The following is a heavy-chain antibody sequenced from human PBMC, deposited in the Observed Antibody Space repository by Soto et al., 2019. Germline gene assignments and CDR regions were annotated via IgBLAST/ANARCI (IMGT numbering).Heavy chain of an antibody. V-gene: IGHV4-39*01. J-gene: IGHJ5*02. CDR2: IYYSGST. Sequence: SETLSLTCTVSGGSISSRSYYWGWIRQPPGKGLEWIGSIYYSGSTYYNPSLKSRVTISVDTSKNQFSLKLSSVTAADTAVYYCARMSCELLWFGESFCKHWFDPWGQGTLVTV. CDR3: ARMSCELLWFGESFCKHWFDP. D-gene: IGHD3-10*01. CDR1: GGSISSRSYY.